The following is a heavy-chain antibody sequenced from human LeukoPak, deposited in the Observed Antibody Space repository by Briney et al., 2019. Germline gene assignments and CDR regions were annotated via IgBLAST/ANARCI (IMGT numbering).Heavy chain of an antibody. CDR3: VRESGYSSGWYPY. CDR2: IYPGDSDS. CDR1: GYSFTSYW. J-gene: IGHJ4*02. D-gene: IGHD6-19*01. Sequence: GESLKISCKGSGYSFTSYWIGWVRQMPGKGLEWMGMIYPGDSDSRYSPSFQGQVTFSADKSISTAYLQWSSLKASDSAMYYCVRESGYSSGWYPYWGQGTLVTVSS. V-gene: IGHV5-51*03.